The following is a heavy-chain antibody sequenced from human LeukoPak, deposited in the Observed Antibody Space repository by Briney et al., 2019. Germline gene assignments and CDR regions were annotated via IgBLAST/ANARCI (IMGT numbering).Heavy chain of an antibody. CDR2: IYHSGST. CDR3: ARYVVVITKAFDI. V-gene: IGHV4-30-2*01. J-gene: IGHJ3*02. Sequence: SETLSLTCAVSGGSISSGGYSWSWIRQPPGKGLEWIGYIYHSGSTYYNPSLKSRVTISVDRSKNQFSLKLSSVTAADTAVYYCARYVVVITKAFDIWGQGTMVTVFS. CDR1: GGSISSGGYS. D-gene: IGHD3-22*01.